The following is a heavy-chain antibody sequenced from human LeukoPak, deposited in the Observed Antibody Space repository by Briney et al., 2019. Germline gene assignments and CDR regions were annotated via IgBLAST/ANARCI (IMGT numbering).Heavy chain of an antibody. J-gene: IGHJ4*02. D-gene: IGHD2-21*02. CDR1: GGTFSSYA. CDR2: IIPIFGTA. V-gene: IGHV1-69*13. Sequence: GASVKVSCKASGGTFSSYAISWVRQAPGQGLEWMGGIIPIFGTANYAQKFQGRVTITADESTSTAYMELSSLRSEDTAVYYCARDGEAYCGGDCYSAYWGQGTLVTVSS. CDR3: ARDGEAYCGGDCYSAY.